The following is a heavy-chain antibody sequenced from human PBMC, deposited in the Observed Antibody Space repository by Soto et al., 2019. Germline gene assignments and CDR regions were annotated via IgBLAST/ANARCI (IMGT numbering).Heavy chain of an antibody. CDR1: GGTFSSYA. D-gene: IGHD3-3*01. CDR2: IIPIFGTA. CDR3: ARRGSPVTIFGVVISDYYYYYGTDV. V-gene: IGHV1-69*13. Sequence: SVKVSCKASGGTFSSYAIIWVRQAPGQGLEWMGGIIPIFGTANYAQKFQGRVTITADESTSTAYMELSSLRSEDTAVYYCARRGSPVTIFGVVISDYYYYYGTDVWGQGTTVTVSS. J-gene: IGHJ6*02.